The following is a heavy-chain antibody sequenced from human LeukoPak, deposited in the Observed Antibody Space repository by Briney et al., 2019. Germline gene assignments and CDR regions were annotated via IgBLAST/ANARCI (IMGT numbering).Heavy chain of an antibody. Sequence: GASVKVSCKASGYTFTSYYMHWVRQAPGQGLEWMGGIIPIFGTANYAQKFQGRVTITADESTSTAYMELSSLRSEDTAVYYCARSAFSTSSNWFDPWGQGTLVTVSS. CDR1: GYTFTSYY. D-gene: IGHD2-2*01. CDR3: ARSAFSTSSNWFDP. J-gene: IGHJ5*02. CDR2: IIPIFGTA. V-gene: IGHV1-69*13.